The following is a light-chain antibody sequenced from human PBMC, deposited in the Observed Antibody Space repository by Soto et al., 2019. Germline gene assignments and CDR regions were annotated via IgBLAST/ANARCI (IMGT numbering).Light chain of an antibody. CDR3: QTRGTGIMV. CDR2: LNSDGSH. CDR1: SEHSSYA. Sequence: QPVLTQSPSASASLGASVKFTCTLSSEHSSYAIAWHQQQPEKGPRYLMKLNSDGSHNKGDGIPDRFSGSSSGAERYLTISSLQSVDEADYFCQTRGTGIMVFGGGTKVTVL. V-gene: IGLV4-69*01. J-gene: IGLJ2*01.